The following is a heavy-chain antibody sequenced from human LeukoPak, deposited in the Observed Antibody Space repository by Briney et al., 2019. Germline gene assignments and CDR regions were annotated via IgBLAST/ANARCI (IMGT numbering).Heavy chain of an antibody. J-gene: IGHJ5*02. CDR1: GYSISSGYY. D-gene: IGHD3-3*01. Sequence: SETLSLTCTVSGYSISSGYYWGWIRQPPGKGLEWIGSIYHSGSTYYNPSLESRVDISVDTSKNQFSLKLRSVTAADTAVYYCARRDYDFWSGYVNWFDPWGQGTLVTVSS. CDR3: ARRDYDFWSGYVNWFDP. V-gene: IGHV4-38-2*02. CDR2: IYHSGST.